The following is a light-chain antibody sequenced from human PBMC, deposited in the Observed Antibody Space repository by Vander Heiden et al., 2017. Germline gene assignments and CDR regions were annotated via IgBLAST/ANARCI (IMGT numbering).Light chain of an antibody. CDR2: DAS. CDR1: QSVSSY. V-gene: IGKV3-11*01. Sequence: IVLTQSPAPLSFSPGESATLSCRASQSVSSYLAWYQQKPGQAPRLLIYDASNRATGIKARFSGSGYGTDFTLTISSLEPEDFAVDYCQQRNNGRPPYTFGQGTKLEIK. CDR3: QQRNNGRPPYT. J-gene: IGKJ2*01.